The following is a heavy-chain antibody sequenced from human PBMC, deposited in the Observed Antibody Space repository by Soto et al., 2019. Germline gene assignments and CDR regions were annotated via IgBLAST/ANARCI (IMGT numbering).Heavy chain of an antibody. CDR2: MSGSRSSE. J-gene: IGHJ6*02. CDR3: AREISYVSGVHLFDEMDV. CDR1: GFTFSDKY. Sequence: PGGSLRPSCAASGFTFSDKYMAWIRQAPGKGLEIVAQMSGSRSSEDYGESVKSRFAIFRENSKNLLSLQLFFLTAEDTAVYYCAREISYVSGVHLFDEMDVLGQGTEVTVSS. D-gene: IGHD3-16*01. V-gene: IGHV3-11*01.